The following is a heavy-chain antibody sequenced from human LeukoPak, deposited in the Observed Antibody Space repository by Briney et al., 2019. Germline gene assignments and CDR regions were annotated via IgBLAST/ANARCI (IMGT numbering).Heavy chain of an antibody. J-gene: IGHJ4*02. V-gene: IGHV3-30*01. D-gene: IGHD3-10*01. CDR3: ARDSTYWYDSGSSGPHYFDY. Sequence: GRSPRLSCAASGFIFSNYAMHWVRRAPGKGLEWVALISSDGSKTYHADSVKGRFSISRDNSKNTLYLQLNSLRAEDTSVYYCARDSTYWYDSGSSGPHYFDYWGQGTLVTVSS. CDR1: GFIFSNYA. CDR2: ISSDGSKT.